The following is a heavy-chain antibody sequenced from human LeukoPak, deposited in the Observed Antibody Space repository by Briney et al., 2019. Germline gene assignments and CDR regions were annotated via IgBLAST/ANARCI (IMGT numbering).Heavy chain of an antibody. CDR3: ARDLGTQSSAFQY. J-gene: IGHJ1*01. V-gene: IGHV1-18*01. Sequence: ASVKVSCKASGYTFISYGFTLVRQAPGQGLEWMGWINAYTGNTNYAQKLQGRVTMTTDTSTSTAYMELRSLRSDDTAVYYCARDLGTQSSAFQYWGQGTLVTVSP. D-gene: IGHD3-22*01. CDR2: INAYTGNT. CDR1: GYTFISYG.